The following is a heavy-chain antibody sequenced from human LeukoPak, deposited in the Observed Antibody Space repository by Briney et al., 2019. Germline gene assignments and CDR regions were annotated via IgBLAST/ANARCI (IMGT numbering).Heavy chain of an antibody. Sequence: PGGSLRLSCAASGVIFSSYGMHWVRQAPGKGLEWVAFIRYDGSNKYYADSVKGLFTISRDNSKNTLYLQMNSVRAEDTPVYYCAKGQTVTTSLINWFDPWGQGTLVTVSS. CDR3: AKGQTVTTSLINWFDP. D-gene: IGHD4-17*01. CDR2: IRYDGSNK. V-gene: IGHV3-30*02. CDR1: GVIFSSYG. J-gene: IGHJ5*02.